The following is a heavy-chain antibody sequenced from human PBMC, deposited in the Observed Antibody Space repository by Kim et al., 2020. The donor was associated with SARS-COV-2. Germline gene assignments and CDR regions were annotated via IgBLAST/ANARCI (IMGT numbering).Heavy chain of an antibody. D-gene: IGHD6-13*01. CDR3: ARDRIGATGNYFDY. CDR1: GYTFTGYR. CDR2: INPNSGDT. V-gene: IGHV1-2*02. Sequence: ASVKVSCKASGYTFTGYRIHWVRQAPGQGLEWMGWINPNSGDTNYAQKFQGRVTMTRDTSISTAYMELNRLTYDGTAVYYCARDRIGATGNYFDYWGQGTLLTVSS. J-gene: IGHJ4*02.